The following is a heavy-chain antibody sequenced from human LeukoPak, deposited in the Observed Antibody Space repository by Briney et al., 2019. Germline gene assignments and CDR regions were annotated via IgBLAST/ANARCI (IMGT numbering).Heavy chain of an antibody. CDR2: ISSNGGST. CDR3: VKGGYGTLYYFDY. V-gene: IGHV3-64D*09. Sequence: GGSLRLSCSAYGFTLTSYAMHWVSQAPGKGLEYVSAISSNGGSTYYADSVKGRFTISRDNSKNTLYLQMSSLRAEDTAVYYCVKGGYGTLYYFDYWGQGTLVTVSS. D-gene: IGHD4-17*01. J-gene: IGHJ4*02. CDR1: GFTLTSYA.